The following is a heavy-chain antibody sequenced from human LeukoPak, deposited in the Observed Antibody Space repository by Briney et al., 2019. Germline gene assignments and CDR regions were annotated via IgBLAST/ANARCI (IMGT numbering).Heavy chain of an antibody. D-gene: IGHD2-2*02. CDR1: GYTFTSYD. Sequence: GASVKVSYKASGYTFTSYDINWVRQATGQGLEWMGWMNPNSGNTGYAQKFQGRATITKNTSISTAYMELSSLRSEDTAVYYCARALDCSSTSCYSGYYYYYMDVWGKGTTVTVSS. J-gene: IGHJ6*03. CDR3: ARALDCSSTSCYSGYYYYYMDV. CDR2: MNPNSGNT. V-gene: IGHV1-8*01.